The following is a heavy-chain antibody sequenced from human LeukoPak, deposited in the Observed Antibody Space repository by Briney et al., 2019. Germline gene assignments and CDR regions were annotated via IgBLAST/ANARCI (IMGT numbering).Heavy chain of an antibody. D-gene: IGHD3-22*01. CDR3: ARGGDSYDSSSFFDY. Sequence: SETLYLTCTVSGGSISNYYWRWIRQPPGQGLEWIGYIYYSGSTNYNPSLKSRVTISVDTSKIRFSLKLSSVTAADTAVYDCARGGDSYDSSSFFDYWGQGTLVTVSS. V-gene: IGHV4-59*01. J-gene: IGHJ4*02. CDR2: IYYSGST. CDR1: GGSISNYY.